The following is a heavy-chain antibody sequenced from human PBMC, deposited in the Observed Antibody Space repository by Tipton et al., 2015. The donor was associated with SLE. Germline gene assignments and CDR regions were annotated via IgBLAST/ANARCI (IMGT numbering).Heavy chain of an antibody. CDR1: GFIFSSYS. Sequence: GSLRLSCAASGFIFSSYSMNWVRQAPGKGLEWVSSISSSSSYIYYADSVKGRFTIFRDNAKNSLYLQINSLRAEDTAVYHCARGMGDFNDAFDIWGQGTMVIVSS. CDR3: ARGMGDFNDAFDI. J-gene: IGHJ3*02. V-gene: IGHV3-21*01. CDR2: ISSSSSYI. D-gene: IGHD1-26*01.